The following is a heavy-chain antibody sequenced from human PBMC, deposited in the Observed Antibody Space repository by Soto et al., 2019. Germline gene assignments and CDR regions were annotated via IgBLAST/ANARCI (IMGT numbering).Heavy chain of an antibody. D-gene: IGHD3-3*01. CDR2: IYYSGST. CDR1: GGSISSSSYY. J-gene: IGHJ6*02. CDR3: ATIYDFWSGHYYYYYYGMDV. Sequence: QLQLQESGPGLVKPSETLSLTCTVSGGSISSSSYYWGWIRQPPGKGLEWIGSIYYSGSTYYNPSLTRRVTLSVDTSKNQFSLKLSSVTAADTAVYYCATIYDFWSGHYYYYYYGMDVWGQGTTVTVSS. V-gene: IGHV4-39*01.